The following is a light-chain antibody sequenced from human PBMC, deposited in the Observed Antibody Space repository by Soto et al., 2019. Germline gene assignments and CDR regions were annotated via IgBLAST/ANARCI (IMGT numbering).Light chain of an antibody. V-gene: IGLV2-14*01. J-gene: IGLJ2*01. CDR2: EVS. CDR3: SSYTSSSTLV. Sequence: ALTQPASVSGSPGQSITISCTGTSSDVGGYNYVSWYQQHPGKAPKLMIYEVSYRPSGVSNRFSASKSGNTASLTISGLQAEDEADYYCSSYTSSSTLVFGGGTKLTVL. CDR1: SSDVGGYNY.